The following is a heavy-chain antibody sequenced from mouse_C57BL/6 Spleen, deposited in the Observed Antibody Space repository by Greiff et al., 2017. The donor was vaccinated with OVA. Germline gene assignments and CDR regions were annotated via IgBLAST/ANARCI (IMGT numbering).Heavy chain of an antibody. CDR2: IDTSDSYT. J-gene: IGHJ2*01. Sequence: QVQLQQPGAELVMPGASLKLSCKASGFTFTSYWMHWVKQTPGKGLEWIGEIDTSDSYTNYNQKFKGTSTLTVDKSSSTASMQLSSLTSEDSAVYYCAIITTVVFDYWGQGTTLTVSS. V-gene: IGHV1-69*01. D-gene: IGHD1-1*01. CDR3: AIITTVVFDY. CDR1: GFTFTSYW.